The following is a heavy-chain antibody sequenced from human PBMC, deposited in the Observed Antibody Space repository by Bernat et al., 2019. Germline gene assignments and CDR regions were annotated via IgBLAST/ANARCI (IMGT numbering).Heavy chain of an antibody. V-gene: IGHV1-18*01. CDR2: IRAYNGNT. Sequence: FTSYGIIWVRQAPGHGLEWMGWIRAYNGNTNYSQKLQGRVTMTTDTSTSTAYMELRSLRSDNTAVYDCARIFGFWVGSCPEGDFLYWG. CDR3: ARIFGFWVGSCPEGDFLY. CDR1: FTSYG. D-gene: IGHD2-15*01. J-gene: IGHJ4*01.